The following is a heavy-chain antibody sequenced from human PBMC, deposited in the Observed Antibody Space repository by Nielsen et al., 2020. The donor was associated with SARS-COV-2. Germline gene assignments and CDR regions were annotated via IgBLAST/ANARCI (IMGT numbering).Heavy chain of an antibody. CDR1: GYTFTGSY. CDR3: VRGGSIPARPLDY. V-gene: IGHV1-2*06. CDR2: INPNSGAT. Sequence: ASVKVSCKASGYTFTGSYVHWVRQAPGQGLEWMGRINPNSGATIYAQKFQGRVTMTRDTSISTAYLEVTRLRSDDTAVYYCVRGGSIPARPLDYWGLGTLVTVSS. J-gene: IGHJ4*02. D-gene: IGHD6-6*01.